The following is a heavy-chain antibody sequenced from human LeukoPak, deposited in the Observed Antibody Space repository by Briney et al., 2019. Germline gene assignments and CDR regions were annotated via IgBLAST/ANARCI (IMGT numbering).Heavy chain of an antibody. J-gene: IGHJ4*02. V-gene: IGHV3-21*01. CDR3: ARDRGATTIER. CDR1: GFTFSSYS. D-gene: IGHD1-26*01. CDR2: ISSSSSYI. Sequence: GGSLRLSCAASGFTFSSYSMNWVRQAPGKGLEWVSSISSSSSYIYYADSVKGRFTISRDNAKNSLYLQMNSLRAEDTAVYYCARDRGATTIERWGQGTLVTVSS.